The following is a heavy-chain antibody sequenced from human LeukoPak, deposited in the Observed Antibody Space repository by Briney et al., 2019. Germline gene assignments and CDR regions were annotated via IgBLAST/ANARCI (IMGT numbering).Heavy chain of an antibody. CDR1: GFTFSSYA. CDR2: ISYDGSNK. D-gene: IGHD3-10*01. CDR3: AKDSRWFGEFAPLGFDY. Sequence: GRSLRLSCAASGFTFSSYAMHWVRQAPGKGLEWVAVISYDGSNKYYADSVKGRFTISRDNSKNTLYLQMNSLRAEDTAVYYCAKDSRWFGEFAPLGFDYWGQGTLVTVSS. V-gene: IGHV3-30-3*01. J-gene: IGHJ4*02.